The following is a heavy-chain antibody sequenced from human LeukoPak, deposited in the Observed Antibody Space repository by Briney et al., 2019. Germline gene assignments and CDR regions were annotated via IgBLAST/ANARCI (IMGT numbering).Heavy chain of an antibody. CDR3: AKSRWGVAAAGTYYFDY. CDR1: GFTFSSYA. D-gene: IGHD6-13*01. Sequence: GGSLRLSCAASGFTFSSYAMSWVRQAPGKGLEWVSAISGSRGSTYYADSVKGRFTISRDNSKNTLYLQMNSLRAEDTAVYYCAKSRWGVAAAGTYYFDYWGQGTLVTVSS. V-gene: IGHV3-23*01. J-gene: IGHJ4*02. CDR2: ISGSRGST.